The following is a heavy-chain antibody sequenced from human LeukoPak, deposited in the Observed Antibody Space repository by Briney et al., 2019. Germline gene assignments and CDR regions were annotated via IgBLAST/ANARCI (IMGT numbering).Heavy chain of an antibody. Sequence: PGRSLRLSCAASGFTFSTYAMNWDRQTPGKGLEWVAIISYDGSNRYYADSVKGRFTVSRDNSKNTLYLQMNSLRAEDTAVYYCARRTVTTIADYWGQGTLVTVSS. CDR3: ARRTVTTIADY. CDR2: ISYDGSNR. V-gene: IGHV3-30-3*01. CDR1: GFTFSTYA. D-gene: IGHD4-17*01. J-gene: IGHJ4*02.